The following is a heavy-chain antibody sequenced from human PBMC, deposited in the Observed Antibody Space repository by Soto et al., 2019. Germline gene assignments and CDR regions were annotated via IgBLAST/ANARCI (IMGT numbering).Heavy chain of an antibody. V-gene: IGHV1-69*13. J-gene: IGHJ4*02. CDR1: GGTFSSYA. Sequence: SVKVSCKASGGTFSSYAISWVRQAPGQGLEWMGGIIPIFGTANYAQKFQGRVTITADESTSTAYMELSSLRSEDTAVYYCARNYDFWSGYFGCAYWGQGTLVTVSS. CDR2: IIPIFGTA. CDR3: ARNYDFWSGYFGCAY. D-gene: IGHD3-3*01.